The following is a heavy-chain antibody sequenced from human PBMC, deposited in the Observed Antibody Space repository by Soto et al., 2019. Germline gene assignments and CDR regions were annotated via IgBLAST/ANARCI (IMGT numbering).Heavy chain of an antibody. CDR1: GGSISSGDYY. CDR3: ARGKRDYYYDSSGYYYEDYFDY. J-gene: IGHJ4*02. Sequence: SETLSLTCTVSGGSISSGDYYWSWIRQPPGKGLEWLGYIYYSGSTYYNPSLKSRVTISVDTSKNQFSLKLSSVTAAGTAVYYCARGKRDYYYDSSGYYYEDYFDYWGQGTLVTVSS. D-gene: IGHD3-22*01. CDR2: IYYSGST. V-gene: IGHV4-30-4*01.